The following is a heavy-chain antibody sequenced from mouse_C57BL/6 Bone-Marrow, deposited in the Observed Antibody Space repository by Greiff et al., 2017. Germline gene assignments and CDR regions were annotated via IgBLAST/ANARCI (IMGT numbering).Heavy chain of an antibody. D-gene: IGHD1-3*01. CDR1: GYAFSSSW. J-gene: IGHJ4*01. CDR2: IYPGDGDT. CDR3: ARDNPYYAMDY. V-gene: IGHV1-80*01. Sequence: LQQSGASVMISCHASGYAFSSSWMNLVKQRPGKGLEWIGQIYPGDGDTNYNGKFKGKATLTADKSSRTAYMQLSSLTSEDYAVYYCARDNPYYAMDYWGQGTSVTVSS.